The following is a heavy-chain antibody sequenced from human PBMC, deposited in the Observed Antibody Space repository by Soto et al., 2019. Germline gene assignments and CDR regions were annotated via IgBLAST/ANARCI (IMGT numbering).Heavy chain of an antibody. J-gene: IGHJ6*02. Sequence: GGSLRLSCAASGFTFSSYGMHWVRQAPGKGLEWVAVISYDGSNKYYADSVKGRFTISRDNSKNTLYLQMNSLRAEDTAVYYCAKDFTIRPFAINASLPRYYYGMDVWGQGTTVTVSS. V-gene: IGHV3-30*18. D-gene: IGHD3-10*01. CDR2: ISYDGSNK. CDR1: GFTFSSYG. CDR3: AKDFTIRPFAINASLPRYYYGMDV.